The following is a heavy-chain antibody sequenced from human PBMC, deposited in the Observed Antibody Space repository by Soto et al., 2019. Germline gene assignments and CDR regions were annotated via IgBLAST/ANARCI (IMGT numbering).Heavy chain of an antibody. CDR2: IYYSGGT. CDR3: ARRYGGNLDY. J-gene: IGHJ4*02. V-gene: IGHV4-59*08. CDR1: GGSISSYY. D-gene: IGHD1-26*01. Sequence: QVQLQESGPGLEKPSETLSLTCTVSGGSISSYYWSWIRQPPGKGLEWIGYIYYSGGTNYNPSLKCRVTRSVDSPKNHFSLKLSSVTAADTAVYYCARRYGGNLDYWGQGTLVTVSS.